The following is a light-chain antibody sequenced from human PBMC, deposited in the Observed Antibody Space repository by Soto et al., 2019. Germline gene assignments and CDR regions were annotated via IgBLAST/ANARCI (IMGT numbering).Light chain of an antibody. Sequence: DIQMTQSPSTLSASVGDRVTISCRVSQNINKWLAWYQQKPGKAPNLLIYELSTLHSGVPSRFSGTGSGTDFTLTISSLQPDDFATYFCQHYSSDRTTFGQGTKVEI. J-gene: IGKJ1*01. CDR2: ELS. CDR1: QNINKW. CDR3: QHYSSDRTT. V-gene: IGKV1-5*03.